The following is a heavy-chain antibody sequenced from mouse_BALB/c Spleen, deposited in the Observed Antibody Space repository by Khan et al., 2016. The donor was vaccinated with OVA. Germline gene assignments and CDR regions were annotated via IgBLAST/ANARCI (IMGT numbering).Heavy chain of an antibody. Sequence: EVELVESGPGLVKPSQSLSLTCTVTGYSITSDYAWNWIRQFPGNKLEWMGYISSTGGTSYNPSLKSRISITRDTSKNQFFLQLKSVTTEDTATYYCAGSLYYSYGYALDCWGRGTSVTVSS. CDR1: GYSITSDYA. CDR2: ISSTGGT. CDR3: AGSLYYSYGYALDC. J-gene: IGHJ4*01. V-gene: IGHV3-2*02. D-gene: IGHD2-14*01.